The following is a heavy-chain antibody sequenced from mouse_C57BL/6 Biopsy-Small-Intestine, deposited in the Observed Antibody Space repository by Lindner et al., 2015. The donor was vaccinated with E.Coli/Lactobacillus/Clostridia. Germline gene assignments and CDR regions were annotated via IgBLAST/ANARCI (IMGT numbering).Heavy chain of an antibody. V-gene: IGHV1-47*01. Sequence: VQLQESGAELVKPGASVEMSCKASGYTFTTYPIEWMKQNHGKSLEWIGNFHPYNDDTKYNEKFKGKATLTVEKSSSTVYLELSRLTSDDSAVYYCARGSNYPYYAMDYWGQGTSVTVSS. CDR1: GYTFTTYP. CDR2: FHPYNDDT. D-gene: IGHD2-5*01. CDR3: ARGSNYPYYAMDY. J-gene: IGHJ4*01.